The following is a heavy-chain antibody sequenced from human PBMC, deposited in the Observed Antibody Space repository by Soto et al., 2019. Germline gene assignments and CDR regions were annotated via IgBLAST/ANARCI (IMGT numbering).Heavy chain of an antibody. V-gene: IGHV3-49*03. Sequence: GGSLRLSCTAAGFTFRDFNINWYRQAPGKGLEFVGFIRARADGGTTEYAASMKGRFTISRDDSKSIAYLQINSLKIEDTALYYCARDWRAVNKDFDYWGQGTLVTVSS. D-gene: IGHD3-10*01. CDR1: GFTFRDFN. CDR3: ARDWRAVNKDFDY. J-gene: IGHJ4*02. CDR2: IRARADGGTT.